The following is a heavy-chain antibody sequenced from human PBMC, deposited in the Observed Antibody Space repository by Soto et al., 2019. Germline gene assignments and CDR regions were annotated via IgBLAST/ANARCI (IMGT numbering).Heavy chain of an antibody. CDR3: AKDPRNYYDGSGFSWFDP. CDR2: IIPIFGTA. Sequence: ASVKVSCKASGGTFSSYAISWVRQAPGQGREWMGGIIPIFGTANYAQKFQGRVTITADEPTSTAYMELSSLRSEDTAVYYCAKDPRNYYDGSGFSWFDPWGQGXLVTVSS. CDR1: GGTFSSYA. J-gene: IGHJ5*02. D-gene: IGHD3-22*01. V-gene: IGHV1-69*13.